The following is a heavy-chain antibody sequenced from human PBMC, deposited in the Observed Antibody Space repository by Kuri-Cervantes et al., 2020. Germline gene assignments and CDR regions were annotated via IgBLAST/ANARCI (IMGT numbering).Heavy chain of an antibody. CDR2: INHSGST. V-gene: IGHV4-34*01. D-gene: IGHD5-12*01. CDR1: GGSFSGYY. CDR3: ARAGYSGYVYFDY. J-gene: IGHJ4*02. Sequence: SETLSLTCAVYGGSFSGYYWSWIRQPPGKGLEWIGEINHSGSTNYNPSLKSRVTTSVDTSKNQFSLKLSSVTAADTAVYYCARAGYSGYVYFDYWGQGTLVTVSS.